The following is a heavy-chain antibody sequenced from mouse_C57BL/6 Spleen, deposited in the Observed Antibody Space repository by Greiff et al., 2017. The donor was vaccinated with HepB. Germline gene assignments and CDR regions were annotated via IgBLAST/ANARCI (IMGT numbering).Heavy chain of an antibody. V-gene: IGHV14-4*01. D-gene: IGHD1-1*01. J-gene: IGHJ2*01. CDR1: GFNIKDDY. CDR2: IDPENGDT. Sequence: EVKLVESGAELVRPGASVKLSCTASGFNIKDDYMHWVKQRPEQGLEWIGWIDPENGDTEYASKFQGKATITADTSSNTAYLQLSSLTSEDTAVYYCTAYYGSRDYWGQGTTLTVSS. CDR3: TAYYGSRDY.